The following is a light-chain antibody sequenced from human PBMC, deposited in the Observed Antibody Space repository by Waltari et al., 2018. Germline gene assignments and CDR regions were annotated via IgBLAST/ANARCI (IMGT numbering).Light chain of an antibody. Sequence: QSALNQPPSASGSPGQPVTISCTGPRTEPGGLNYVTWYQQHPGKAPKLSIYEVRQRPSGVPDRFSGSKSCNTASLTVSGLQAEDEATYYCNSYAGRNNMIFGGGTKLTVL. CDR2: EVR. CDR3: NSYAGRNNMI. J-gene: IGLJ2*01. V-gene: IGLV2-8*01. CDR1: RTEPGGLNY.